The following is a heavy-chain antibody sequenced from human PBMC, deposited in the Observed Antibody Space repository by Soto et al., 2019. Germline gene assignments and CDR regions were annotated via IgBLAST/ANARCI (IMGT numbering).Heavy chain of an antibody. J-gene: IGHJ4*02. CDR1: GFTFSSYW. V-gene: IGHV3-7*01. Sequence: GGSLRLSCAASGFTFSSYWMSWVRQAPGKGLEWVANIKQDGSEKYYVDSVKGRFTISRDNAKNSLYLQMNSLRAEDTAVYYCARLGGPYYYDSSGYYPYWGQGTLVTVYS. CDR3: ARLGGPYYYDSSGYYPY. D-gene: IGHD3-22*01. CDR2: IKQDGSEK.